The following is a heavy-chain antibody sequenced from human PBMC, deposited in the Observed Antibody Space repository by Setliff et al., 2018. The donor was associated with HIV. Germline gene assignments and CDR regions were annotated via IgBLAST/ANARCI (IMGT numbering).Heavy chain of an antibody. J-gene: IGHJ3*02. CDR1: GGSFSGYY. Sequence: SETLSLTSAVYGGSFSGYYWSWIRQPPGKGLEWIGSIYYSGSTNYNPSLKSRVTISVDTSKNQFSLKLSSVTAADTAVYYCASAPIVVVIPHAFDIWGQGTMVTVSS. CDR3: ASAPIVVVIPHAFDI. CDR2: IYYSGST. V-gene: IGHV4-59*01. D-gene: IGHD3-22*01.